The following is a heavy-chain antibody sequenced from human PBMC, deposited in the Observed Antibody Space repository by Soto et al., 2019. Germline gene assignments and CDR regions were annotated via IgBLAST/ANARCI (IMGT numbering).Heavy chain of an antibody. J-gene: IGHJ4*01. D-gene: IGHD3-16*01. Sequence: GGSLRLSCAASGFMFSAYVMNWVRQAPGKGLEWVSDIDSVEETSYTDSVKGRFTISRGNSRDMLFLQMDNLRSEDTAVYYCAREDGGGPFDSWGHGTLVTVSS. V-gene: IGHV3-23*01. CDR1: GFMFSAYV. CDR3: AREDGGGPFDS. CDR2: IDSVEET.